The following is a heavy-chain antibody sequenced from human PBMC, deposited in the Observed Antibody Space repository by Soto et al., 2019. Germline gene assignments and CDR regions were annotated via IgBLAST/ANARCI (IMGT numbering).Heavy chain of an antibody. CDR2: IIPIFGAA. CDR1: GGTFSSYA. Sequence: ASVKVSCKASGGTFSSYAISWVRQAPGQGPEWMGGIIPIFGAANYAQKFQGRVTITADESTSTAYMELSSLRSEDTAVYYCALIFWRGGPTLYYYYGMDVWGQGTTVTVSS. J-gene: IGHJ6*02. V-gene: IGHV1-69*13. CDR3: ALIFWRGGPTLYYYYGMDV. D-gene: IGHD3-3*01.